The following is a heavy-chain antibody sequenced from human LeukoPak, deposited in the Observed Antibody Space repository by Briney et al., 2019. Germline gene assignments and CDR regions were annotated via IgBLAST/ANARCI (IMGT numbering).Heavy chain of an antibody. CDR3: TRENRPFCPFAF. D-gene: IGHD2/OR15-2a*01. CDR1: GGSIYITNY. Sequence: LETLSLSCGVSGGSIYITNYWSWVRQAPGRGLEWIGEISHDGTTNYNSSLRSRVAMSFDRANNQFSLSLTSVTAADTAVYYCTRENRPFCPFAFWGQGVLVTVSS. J-gene: IGHJ4*02. V-gene: IGHV4-4*02. CDR2: ISHDGTT.